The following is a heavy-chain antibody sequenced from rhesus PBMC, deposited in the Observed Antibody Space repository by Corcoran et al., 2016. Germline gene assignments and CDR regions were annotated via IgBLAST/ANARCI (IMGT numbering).Heavy chain of an antibody. V-gene: IGHV4-169*01. CDR3: ARGLGLLAAGGFDY. CDR1: GGSISSSY. D-gene: IGHD6-13*01. Sequence: QLQLQESGPGLVKPSETLSVTCAVSGGSISSSYWSWIRQAPGKGLEWIGYIYGSGSSTNYNPSLKSRVTLSVDTSKSQLSLKLSSVTTADTAVYYCARGLGLLAAGGFDYWGQGVLVTVSS. CDR2: IYGSGSST. J-gene: IGHJ4*01.